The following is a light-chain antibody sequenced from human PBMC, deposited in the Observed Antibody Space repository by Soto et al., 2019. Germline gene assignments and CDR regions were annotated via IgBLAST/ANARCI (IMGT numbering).Light chain of an antibody. V-gene: IGKV3-20*01. CDR3: QQCGSSPWT. CDR2: GAS. Sequence: EIVLTQSPDTLSLSPGERATLSCRASQSVSGSYLAWYQQKPGQAPRLLIFGASSRATGIPDRFSGSVSGTDFTLTISRLEPEDFAIFYCQQCGSSPWTFGQGTKVEIK. CDR1: QSVSGSY. J-gene: IGKJ1*01.